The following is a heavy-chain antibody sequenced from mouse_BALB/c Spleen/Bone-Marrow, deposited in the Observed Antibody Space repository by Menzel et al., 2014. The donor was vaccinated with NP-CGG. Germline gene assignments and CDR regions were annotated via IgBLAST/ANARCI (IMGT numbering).Heavy chain of an antibody. CDR2: ISNLAYSI. Sequence: EVQLVESGGGLVQPGGSRKLSCAASGFTFSDYGMAWVRQAPGKGPEWVAFISNLAYSIYYADTVTDRFTISRENAKNTLYLEMSSLRSEDTAMYYCARDQVYYYGSSYGYFDVWGAGTTVTVSS. V-gene: IGHV5-15*02. D-gene: IGHD1-1*01. CDR1: GFTFSDYG. CDR3: ARDQVYYYGSSYGYFDV. J-gene: IGHJ1*01.